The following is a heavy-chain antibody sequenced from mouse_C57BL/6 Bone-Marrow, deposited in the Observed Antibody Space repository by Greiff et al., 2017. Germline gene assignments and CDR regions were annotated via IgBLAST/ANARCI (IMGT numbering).Heavy chain of an antibody. J-gene: IGHJ1*03. Sequence: QVQLKESGAELMKPGASVKLSCTATGYTFTGYWIEWVKQRPGHGLEWIGEILPGSGSTNYNEKFKGKATFTADTSSNTAYMQHSRLTTDDSANDYCAKCGYCGRSYWYLDVWGTGTTVTVSS. D-gene: IGHD1-1*01. CDR3: AKCGYCGRSYWYLDV. CDR1: GYTFTGYW. V-gene: IGHV1-9*01. CDR2: ILPGSGST.